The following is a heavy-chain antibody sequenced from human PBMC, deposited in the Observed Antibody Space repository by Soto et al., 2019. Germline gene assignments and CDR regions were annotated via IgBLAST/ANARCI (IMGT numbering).Heavy chain of an antibody. CDR3: AKDGGYDSSGYYFDY. V-gene: IGHV3-30*18. CDR1: GFTFSSYG. CDR2: ISYDGSNK. D-gene: IGHD3-22*01. J-gene: IGHJ4*02. Sequence: GGSLRLSCAASGFTFSSYGMHWVRQAPGKGLEWVAVISYDGSNKYYADSVKGRFTISRDNSKNTLYLQMNSLRAEDTAVYYCAKDGGYDSSGYYFDYWGQGTLVTVSS.